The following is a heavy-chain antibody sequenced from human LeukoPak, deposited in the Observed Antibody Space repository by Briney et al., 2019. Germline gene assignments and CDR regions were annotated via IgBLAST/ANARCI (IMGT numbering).Heavy chain of an antibody. CDR3: VRSYPYCSGGRCYPHAFDI. CDR1: GFTFSSYA. J-gene: IGHJ3*02. D-gene: IGHD2-15*01. Sequence: GGSLRLSCEASGFTFSSYAMSWVRQAPGKGLEWVSVIYIEGSTYYADSVKGRFTISRHISESTLYLQMNSLRVEDTALYYCVRSYPYCSGGRCYPHAFDIWGQGTLVTVSS. V-gene: IGHV3-53*04. CDR2: IYIEGST.